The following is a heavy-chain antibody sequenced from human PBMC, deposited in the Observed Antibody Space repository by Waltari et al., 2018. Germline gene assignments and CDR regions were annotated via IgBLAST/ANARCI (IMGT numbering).Heavy chain of an antibody. Sequence: QVQLVESGGGVVQPGRSLRLSCAASGFSFSSYGMHWVRQAPGKGWGWGAVIMNDGRKSYDADSVKGRFTISRDNFKNTLDLQMNSLRVEDTAVYYCVRSQYSSGHLYFDYWGQGTLVTVSS. D-gene: IGHD3-22*01. V-gene: IGHV3-33*01. CDR3: VRSQYSSGHLYFDY. CDR2: IMNDGRKS. CDR1: GFSFSSYG. J-gene: IGHJ4*02.